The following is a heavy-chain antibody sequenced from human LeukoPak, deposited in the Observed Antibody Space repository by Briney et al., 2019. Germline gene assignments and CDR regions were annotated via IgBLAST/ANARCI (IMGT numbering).Heavy chain of an antibody. Sequence: GGSLRLSCAASGFTFSSYAMHWVRQAPGKGLEYVSAISSNGGSTYYANSVKGRFTISRDNSKTTLYLQMGSLRAEDMAVYYCARDGSHEVTTFFFDYWGQGTLVTVSS. V-gene: IGHV3-64*01. CDR2: ISSNGGST. CDR1: GFTFSSYA. CDR3: ARDGSHEVTTFFFDY. D-gene: IGHD4-17*01. J-gene: IGHJ4*02.